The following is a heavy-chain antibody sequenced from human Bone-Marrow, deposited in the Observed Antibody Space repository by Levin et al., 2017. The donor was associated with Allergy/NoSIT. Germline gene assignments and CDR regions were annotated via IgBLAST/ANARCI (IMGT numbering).Heavy chain of an antibody. CDR2: ISGSGATS. V-gene: IGHV3-23*01. D-gene: IGHD1-20*01. Sequence: GGSLRLSCAASGFSFSGYAMSWVRQAPGKGLEWVSGISGSGATSWYADSARGRFTISRDNSENTLYLQINSLRAQDTALYYCAKANKGYNWNYVDYWGQGTLVTVSS. CDR3: AKANKGYNWNYVDY. J-gene: IGHJ4*02. CDR1: GFSFSGYA.